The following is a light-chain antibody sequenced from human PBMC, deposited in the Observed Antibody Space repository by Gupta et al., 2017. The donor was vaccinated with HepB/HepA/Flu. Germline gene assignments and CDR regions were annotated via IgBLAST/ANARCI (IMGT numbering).Light chain of an antibody. CDR1: SSNIGNNH. V-gene: IGLV1-51*02. J-gene: IGLJ3*02. CDR2: ENN. Sequence: QSVLTQPPSMSAAAGQKVTISCSGSSSNIGNNHVSWYQQIPGTAPNLLIYENNKRPLRLPDRFSGSKSGTSATLVITGLLTEDEADYDCATWDTSLGGVFGGGTRLTVL. CDR3: ATWDTSLGGV.